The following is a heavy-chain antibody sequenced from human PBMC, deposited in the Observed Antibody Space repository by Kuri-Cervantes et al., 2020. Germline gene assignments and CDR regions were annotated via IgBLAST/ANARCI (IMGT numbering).Heavy chain of an antibody. J-gene: IGHJ6*02. Sequence: GGSLRLSCAASGFTFSSYWMSWVRQAPGKGLEWVANIKQDGSEKYYVDSVKGRFTISRDNAKNSLYLQMNSLRAEDTAVYYCAREQALRFLEWLLPTDYLHTTYYGMDVWGQGTTVTVSS. CDR1: GFTFSSYW. D-gene: IGHD3-3*01. CDR2: IKQDGSEK. CDR3: AREQALRFLEWLLPTDYLHTTYYGMDV. V-gene: IGHV3-7*01.